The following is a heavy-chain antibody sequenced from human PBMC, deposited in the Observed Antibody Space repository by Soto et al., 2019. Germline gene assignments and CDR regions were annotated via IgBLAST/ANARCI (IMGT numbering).Heavy chain of an antibody. D-gene: IGHD1-26*01. V-gene: IGHV1-69*13. CDR1: GGTFSSYA. CDR3: ARGRYSGSYLAAYYFDY. CDR2: IIPIFGTA. J-gene: IGHJ4*02. Sequence: SVKVSCKASGGTFSSYAISWVRQAPGQGLEWMGGIIPIFGTANYAQKFQGRVTITADESTSTAYMELSSLRSEDTAVYYCARGRYSGSYLAAYYFDYWGQGTLVTVSS.